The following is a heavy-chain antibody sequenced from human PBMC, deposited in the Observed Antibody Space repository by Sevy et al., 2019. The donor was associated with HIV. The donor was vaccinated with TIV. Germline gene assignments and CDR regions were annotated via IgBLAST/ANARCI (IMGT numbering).Heavy chain of an antibody. D-gene: IGHD5-18*01. J-gene: IGHJ4*02. CDR3: ASPGGYRYGSLLDN. V-gene: IGHV1-2*02. CDR2: INPNSGDT. Sequence: ASVKVSCKASGYTCTDYFMHWVRRAPGQGLEWMAWINPNSGDTKYAQKFQGRVTVTRDTSIRTAYMELSRLRVDDTAVYYCASPGGYRYGSLLDNWGQGTLVTVSS. CDR1: GYTCTDYF.